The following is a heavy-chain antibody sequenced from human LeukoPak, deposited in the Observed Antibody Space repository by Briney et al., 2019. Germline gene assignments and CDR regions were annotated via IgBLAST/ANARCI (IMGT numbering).Heavy chain of an antibody. J-gene: IGHJ6*04. D-gene: IGHD3-10*02. CDR1: GFSFSSNW. Sequence: GGSLRLSCAASGFSFSSNWLSWVRQSPGKGLEWVANIKPDGSEKYYVDSVKGRFTISRDNAKNSLYLQMNSLRAEDTAVYYCAELGITMIGGVWGKGTTVTISS. V-gene: IGHV3-7*01. CDR2: IKPDGSEK. CDR3: AELGITMIGGV.